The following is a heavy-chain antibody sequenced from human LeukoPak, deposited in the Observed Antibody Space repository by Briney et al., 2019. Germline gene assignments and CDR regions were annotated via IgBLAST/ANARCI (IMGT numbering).Heavy chain of an antibody. CDR2: INPSGGIT. Sequence: ASVKVSCKASGYSFTTYYMHWVRQAPGQGLEWMGIINPSGGITGYAQKFQGRVTITADESTSTVYMELSSLASEDTAVYYCARWAGESSSWYPALFDYWGQGTLVTVSS. D-gene: IGHD6-13*01. V-gene: IGHV1-46*01. CDR1: GYSFTTYY. J-gene: IGHJ4*02. CDR3: ARWAGESSSWYPALFDY.